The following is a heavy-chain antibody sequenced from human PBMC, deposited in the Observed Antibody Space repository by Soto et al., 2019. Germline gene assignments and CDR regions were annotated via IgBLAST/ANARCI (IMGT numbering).Heavy chain of an antibody. CDR3: AKHRMPGTTGEFDDY. CDR2: ISGSGGST. CDR1: GFTFSSYA. Sequence: EVQLLESGGGLVQPGGSLRLSCAASGFTFSSYAMSWVRQATGKGLEWVSTISGSGGSTYYADSVKGRFTISRDNSKNTRYLQMDSPRAEDAAVYYCAKHRMPGTTGEFDDYWGQGTLVTVSS. J-gene: IGHJ4*02. D-gene: IGHD3-10*01. V-gene: IGHV3-23*01.